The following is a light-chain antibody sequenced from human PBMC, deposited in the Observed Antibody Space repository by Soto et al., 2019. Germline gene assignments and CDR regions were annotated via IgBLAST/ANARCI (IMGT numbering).Light chain of an antibody. CDR2: AAS. V-gene: IGKV1-39*01. Sequence: DIQMTQSPSPLSASVGDRVAITCRASHNINTYLNWYQQRPGKAPRLLIYAASSLEGGVPSRFSGSGSGTDFTLTISSLQPEDFATYYCQLCDSSLTFGQGTRLEI. CDR1: HNINTY. J-gene: IGKJ5*01. CDR3: QLCDSSLT.